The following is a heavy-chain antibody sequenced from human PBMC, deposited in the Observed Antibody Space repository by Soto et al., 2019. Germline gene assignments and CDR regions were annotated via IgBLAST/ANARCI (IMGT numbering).Heavy chain of an antibody. Sequence: EVQLVETGGGLIQPGGSLRLSCAASGFTVSSNYMSWVRQAPGKGLEWVSVIYSGGSTYYADSVKGRFTISRDNSKNTLYLQMNSLRAEDTAVYDCARMSDYYDSSGLSGWGQGTLVTVSS. V-gene: IGHV3-53*02. CDR3: ARMSDYYDSSGLSG. CDR2: IYSGGST. D-gene: IGHD3-22*01. CDR1: GFTVSSNY. J-gene: IGHJ4*02.